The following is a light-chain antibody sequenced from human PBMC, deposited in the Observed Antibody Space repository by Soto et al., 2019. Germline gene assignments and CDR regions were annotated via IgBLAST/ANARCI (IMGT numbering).Light chain of an antibody. CDR2: TAS. V-gene: IGKV1-39*01. CDR3: LQSYSIPWT. Sequence: DIQMTQSPSSLSASVGDRVTITCRASQSISSYLSWYQRKPSEAPSLLIYTASSLQGGVPSRFTGSGSGTDFTLTISSLQPEDFATYFCLQSYSIPWTFGQGTKVEIK. CDR1: QSISSY. J-gene: IGKJ1*01.